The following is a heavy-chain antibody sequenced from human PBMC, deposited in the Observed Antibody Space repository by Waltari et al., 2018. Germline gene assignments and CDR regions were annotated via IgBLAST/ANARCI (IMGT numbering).Heavy chain of an antibody. CDR1: GFTFSSFG. D-gene: IGHD1-26*01. CDR3: AKGSGSYEGFDP. V-gene: IGHV3-30*02. Sequence: QLVESGGGVVQPGGSLRLSCAASGFTFSSFGMHWVRQAPGKGLGWVIFIRYDGSNKYYADSVKGRFIISRDNSKNTVYLQMNSLRPEDAAVYYCAKGSGSYEGFDPWGQGTLVTVSS. J-gene: IGHJ5*02. CDR2: IRYDGSNK.